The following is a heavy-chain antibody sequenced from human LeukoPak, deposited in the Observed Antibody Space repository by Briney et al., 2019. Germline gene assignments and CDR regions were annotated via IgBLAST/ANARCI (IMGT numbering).Heavy chain of an antibody. V-gene: IGHV1-69*05. D-gene: IGHD2-15*01. CDR3: ARGYCSGGSCYSFWFDP. Sequence: SVKVSCKASGGTFSSYAISWVRQAPGQGLEWMGGIIPIFGTANYAQKFQGRVTITRNTSISTAYMELSSLRSEDTAVYYCARGYCSGGSCYSFWFDPWGQGTLVTVSS. J-gene: IGHJ5*02. CDR1: GGTFSSYA. CDR2: IIPIFGTA.